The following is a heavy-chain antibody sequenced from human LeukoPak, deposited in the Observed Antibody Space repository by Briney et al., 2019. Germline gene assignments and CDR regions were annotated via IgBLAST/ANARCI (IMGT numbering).Heavy chain of an antibody. CDR3: ARRPGIFDI. Sequence: SETLSLTCSVSGGSISSGGYYWSWIRQHPGKGLEWIGYIYYNGSTFYNPSLKSRVTISLDTSKNQFSLKLRSVTAADTAVFYCARRPGIFDISGQGTMVTVSS. V-gene: IGHV4-31*03. D-gene: IGHD6-13*01. CDR2: IYYNGST. J-gene: IGHJ3*02. CDR1: GGSISSGGYY.